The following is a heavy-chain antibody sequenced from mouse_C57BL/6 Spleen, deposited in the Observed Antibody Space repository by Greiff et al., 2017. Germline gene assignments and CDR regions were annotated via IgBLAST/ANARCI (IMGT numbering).Heavy chain of an antibody. CDR2: ISDGGSYT. Sequence: DVMLVESGGGLVKPGGSLKLSCAASGFTFSSYAMSWVRQTPEKRLEWVATISDGGSYTYYPDNVKGRFTISRDNAKNNLYLQMSHLKSEDTAMYYCARDHYYGSSYDWFAYWGQGTLVTVSA. D-gene: IGHD1-1*01. V-gene: IGHV5-4*01. CDR3: ARDHYYGSSYDWFAY. CDR1: GFTFSSYA. J-gene: IGHJ3*01.